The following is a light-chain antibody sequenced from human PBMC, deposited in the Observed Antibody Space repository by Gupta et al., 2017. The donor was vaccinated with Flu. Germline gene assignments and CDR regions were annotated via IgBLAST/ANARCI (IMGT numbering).Light chain of an antibody. CDR3: SSCAGDNTYV. J-gene: IGLJ1*01. CDR1: SSDIGRYTC. CDR2: EVT. Sequence: QSALTQPPSASGSPGQSVTISCTGTSSDIGRYTCVSWYQQHPGKGPRLIIYEVTKRPSGVPDRFSGSKSANTASLTVSGLQAEDEADYYCSSCAGDNTYVFGTGTKVTVL. V-gene: IGLV2-8*01.